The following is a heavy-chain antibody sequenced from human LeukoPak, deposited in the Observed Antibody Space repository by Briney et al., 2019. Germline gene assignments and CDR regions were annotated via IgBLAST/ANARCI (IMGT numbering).Heavy chain of an antibody. Sequence: PGGSLRLSCAASGFTFSAYYMSWIRQAPGKGLEWVSYISISSSYTNYADSVKGRFTISRDNAKNSLYLQMNSLRAEDTAVYYCARAARYYGSGFDAFDIWGQGTMVTVSS. CDR2: ISISSSYT. CDR3: ARAARYYGSGFDAFDI. V-gene: IGHV3-11*05. CDR1: GFTFSAYY. J-gene: IGHJ3*02. D-gene: IGHD3-10*01.